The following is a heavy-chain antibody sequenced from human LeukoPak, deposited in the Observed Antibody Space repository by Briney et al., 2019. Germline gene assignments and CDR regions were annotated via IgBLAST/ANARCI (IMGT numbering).Heavy chain of an antibody. CDR3: ARDRHSSSWPNDAFGI. CDR2: IIPIFGTA. D-gene: IGHD6-13*01. Sequence: SVKVSCKASGGTFSSYAISWVRQAPGQGLEWMGGIIPIFGTANYAQKFQGRVTITADESTSTAYVELSSLRSEDTAVYYCARDRHSSSWPNDAFGIWGQGTMVTVSS. CDR1: GGTFSSYA. V-gene: IGHV1-69*13. J-gene: IGHJ3*02.